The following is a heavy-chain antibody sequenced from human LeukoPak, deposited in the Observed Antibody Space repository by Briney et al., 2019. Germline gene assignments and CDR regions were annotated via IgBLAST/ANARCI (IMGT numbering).Heavy chain of an antibody. J-gene: IGHJ3*02. CDR1: GGSISSGDYY. V-gene: IGHV4-30-4*01. CDR3: AKSDVDTAMVTTAFDI. D-gene: IGHD5-18*01. CDR2: IYYSGST. Sequence: SETLSLTSTVSGGSISSGDYYWSWIRQPPGKGLEWIGYIYYSGSTYYNPSLKSRVTISVDTSKNQFSLKLSSVTAADTAVYYCAKSDVDTAMVTTAFDIWGQGTMVTVSS.